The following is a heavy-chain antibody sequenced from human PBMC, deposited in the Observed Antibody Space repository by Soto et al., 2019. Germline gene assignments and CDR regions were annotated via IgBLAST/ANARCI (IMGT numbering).Heavy chain of an antibody. CDR1: GGTFSSYT. V-gene: IGHV1-69*08. D-gene: IGHD7-27*01. CDR2: IIPILGIA. Sequence: QVQLVQSGAEVKKPGSSVKVSCKASGGTFSSYTISWVRQAPGQGLEWMGRIIPILGIANYAQKFQGRVTTTADKSTSTAYMELSSLRSEDTAVYYCARDADWGGVDYWGQGTLVTVSS. CDR3: ARDADWGGVDY. J-gene: IGHJ4*02.